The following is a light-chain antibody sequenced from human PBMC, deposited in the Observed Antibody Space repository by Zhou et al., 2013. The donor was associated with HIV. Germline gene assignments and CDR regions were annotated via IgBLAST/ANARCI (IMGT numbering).Light chain of an antibody. CDR3: QQLNSYALT. CDR1: QGISSY. Sequence: DIQLTQSPSFLSASVGDRVTITCRASQGISSYLGWYQQKPGKAPKPLIYAASTLQSGVPSRFSGSGSGTEFTLTISSLQPEDFATYYCQQLNSYALTFGQGTRLEIK. J-gene: IGKJ5*01. CDR2: AAS. V-gene: IGKV1-9*01.